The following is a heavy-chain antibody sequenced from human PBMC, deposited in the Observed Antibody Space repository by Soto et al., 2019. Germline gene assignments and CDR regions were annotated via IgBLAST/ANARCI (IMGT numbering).Heavy chain of an antibody. J-gene: IGHJ6*02. V-gene: IGHV3-21*06. CDR2: IYSRPNYI. CDR3: GREKEDVGSSSLRVYYGVDV. Sequence: EVQLLQSGGGPVRSGGSLRLSCVASGFTLNNYRMTWVRQGPGKGLEWVASIYSRPNYIHYTESVKGRFIISRDNAKNSVYLQMNSLRVEDAAVYYCGREKEDVGSSSLRVYYGVDVWGQGTTVTVSS. CDR1: GFTLNNYR. D-gene: IGHD6-6*01.